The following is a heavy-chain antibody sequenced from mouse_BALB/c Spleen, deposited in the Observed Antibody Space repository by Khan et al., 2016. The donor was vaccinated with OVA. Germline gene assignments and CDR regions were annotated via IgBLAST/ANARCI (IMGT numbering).Heavy chain of an antibody. CDR1: GYTFTSYW. CDR2: INPSDSES. J-gene: IGHJ3*01. V-gene: IGHV1-52*01. D-gene: IGHD2-2*01. CDR3: ARREKYGYDPSWFAY. Sequence: QVQLQQPGAELVRPGASVKLSCKASGYTFTSYWMNWVRQRPRQGLEWIGKINPSDSESHYTQLFKDKATLTVDKSSGTAYMQLSSLTSEDSAVDYCARREKYGYDPSWFAYWGQGTLVTVSA.